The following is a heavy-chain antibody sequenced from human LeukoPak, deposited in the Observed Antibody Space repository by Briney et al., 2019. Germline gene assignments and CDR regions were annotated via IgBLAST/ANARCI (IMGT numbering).Heavy chain of an antibody. CDR2: IFHSGST. CDR1: GYSISIGYY. J-gene: IGHJ6*03. D-gene: IGHD3-3*01. V-gene: IGHV4-38-2*02. Sequence: PSETLSLTCAVSGYSISIGYYWVWIRQPPGKGREWIGSIFHSGSTYYNPSLKSRITISVDTSKDQFSLKLSSVTAADTAVYYCAREGRYDFAPFYFYMDVWGKGTTVTVSS. CDR3: AREGRYDFAPFYFYMDV.